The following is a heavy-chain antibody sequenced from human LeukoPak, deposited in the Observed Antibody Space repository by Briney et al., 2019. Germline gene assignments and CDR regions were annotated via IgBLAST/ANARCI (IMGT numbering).Heavy chain of an antibody. Sequence: ASVKVSCKASGYTFTGYYMHWVRQAPGQGLEWMGWINPNSGGTNYAQKFQGRVTMTRDTSISTAYMELSRLRSDDTAVYYCARWAVAATSDYFDYWDQGTLVTVSS. CDR2: INPNSGGT. CDR3: ARWAVAATSDYFDY. V-gene: IGHV1-2*02. J-gene: IGHJ4*02. D-gene: IGHD2-15*01. CDR1: GYTFTGYY.